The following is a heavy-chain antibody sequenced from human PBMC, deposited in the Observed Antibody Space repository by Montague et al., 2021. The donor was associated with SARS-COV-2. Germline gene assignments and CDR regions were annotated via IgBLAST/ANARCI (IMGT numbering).Heavy chain of an antibody. CDR1: GGSFSGHY. CDR2: INHSGST. Sequence: SETLSLTYAVYGGSFSGHYWNWIRQPPGKGLEWIGEINHSGSTNNNPSLKRRVTMSVDTSKNQFSLKLSSVTAADTAVYYCARGARQGYGFRLGSFDYWGQGTLVTVSS. V-gene: IGHV4-34*01. D-gene: IGHD3-10*01. CDR3: ARGARQGYGFRLGSFDY. J-gene: IGHJ4*02.